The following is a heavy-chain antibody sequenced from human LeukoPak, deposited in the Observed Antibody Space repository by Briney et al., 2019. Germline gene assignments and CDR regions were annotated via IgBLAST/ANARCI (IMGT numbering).Heavy chain of an antibody. V-gene: IGHV3-23*01. D-gene: IGHD3-3*02. J-gene: IGHJ4*02. CDR3: AKSIFGVEPRGYFDY. Sequence: GGSLRLSCAASGFTFSSYAMSWVRQAPGKGLEWVSGISGSGGSTYYADSVKGRFTISRDNSKNTLYLQMNSLRAEDTAVYYCAKSIFGVEPRGYFDYWGQGTLVTVSS. CDR1: GFTFSSYA. CDR2: ISGSGGST.